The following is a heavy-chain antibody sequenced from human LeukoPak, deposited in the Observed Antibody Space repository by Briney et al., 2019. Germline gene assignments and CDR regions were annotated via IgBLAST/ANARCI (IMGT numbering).Heavy chain of an antibody. D-gene: IGHD1-26*01. Sequence: SETLSLTCNVSGGSISNNYWTWIRQPPGKGLEWIGYVYSTGSTNYNPSLKSRVTISVDTSKNQFSLQLSSVTAADTAVYYCARVGASSGSYPDYWGQGTLVTVSS. J-gene: IGHJ4*02. CDR2: VYSTGST. CDR1: GGSISNNY. V-gene: IGHV4-59*01. CDR3: ARVGASSGSYPDY.